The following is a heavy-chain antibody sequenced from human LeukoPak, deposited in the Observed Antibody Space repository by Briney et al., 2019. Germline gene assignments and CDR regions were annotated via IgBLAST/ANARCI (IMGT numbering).Heavy chain of an antibody. Sequence: GGSLRLSSAASGFTFDDYAMHWVRQAPGKGLEWVSGISWNSGSIGYADSVKGRFTISRDNAKNSLYLQMNSLRAEDMALYYCAKDLGAAGKRAFDIWGQGTMVTVSS. V-gene: IGHV3-9*03. CDR3: AKDLGAAGKRAFDI. CDR1: GFTFDDYA. J-gene: IGHJ3*02. CDR2: ISWNSGSI. D-gene: IGHD6-13*01.